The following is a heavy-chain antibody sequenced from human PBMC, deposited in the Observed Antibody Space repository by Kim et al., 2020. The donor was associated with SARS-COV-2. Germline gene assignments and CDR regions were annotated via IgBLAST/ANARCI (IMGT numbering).Heavy chain of an antibody. J-gene: IGHJ4*02. D-gene: IGHD3-10*01. Sequence: SETLSLTCTVSGGSISSSSYYWGWIRQPPGKGLEWIGSIYYSGSTYYNPSLKSRVTISVDTSKNQFSLKLSSVTAADTAAYYCARDLNTYYYGSGYYWGQGTLVTVSS. CDR3: ARDLNTYYYGSGYY. CDR1: GGSISSSSYY. V-gene: IGHV4-39*07. CDR2: IYYSGST.